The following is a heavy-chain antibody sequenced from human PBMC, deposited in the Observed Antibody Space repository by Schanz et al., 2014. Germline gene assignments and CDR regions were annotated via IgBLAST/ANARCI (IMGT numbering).Heavy chain of an antibody. Sequence: EVQLVESGGGLVQPGGSLRVSCAASGFTFSSYGMHWVRQAPGKGLVWISRINSDGSSASYADSVKGRFTISRDNAKNTLYLQMNSVRAEDSAVYYCTRGSGSRSYGWYYDSWGQGTLVTVSS. D-gene: IGHD3-10*01. V-gene: IGHV3-74*02. CDR3: TRGSGSRSYGWYYDS. CDR2: INSDGSSA. CDR1: GFTFSSYG. J-gene: IGHJ4*02.